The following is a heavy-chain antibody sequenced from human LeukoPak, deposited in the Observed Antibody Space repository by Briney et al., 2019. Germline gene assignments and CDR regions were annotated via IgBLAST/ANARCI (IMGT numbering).Heavy chain of an antibody. CDR2: IYDSETT. Sequence: PSETLSLTCTVSGGSISGYYWSWVRQPPGKGLEWIGYIYDSETTNYNPSLKSRVTISEDTSKNQFSLKLTSVTAADTAVYYCAKKVESKWFDPWGQGTLVTVSS. D-gene: IGHD1-1*01. J-gene: IGHJ5*02. CDR1: GGSISGYY. V-gene: IGHV4-59*01. CDR3: AKKVESKWFDP.